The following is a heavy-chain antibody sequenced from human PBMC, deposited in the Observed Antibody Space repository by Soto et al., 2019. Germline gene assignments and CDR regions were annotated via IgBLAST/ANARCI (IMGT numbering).Heavy chain of an antibody. Sequence: QVQLVQSGAEVKKPGASLKVSCKASGYTFSNFGVSWVRQAPGQGLEWIGWSNPDNGDTNYGQKFQWRATIPTETFTNTAYMEVRGLRSHDTSVYCCASGVRVSAYLDYYMDVWGEGTTVTVSS. CDR2: SNPDNGDT. D-gene: IGHD2-8*01. J-gene: IGHJ6*03. CDR3: ASGVRVSAYLDYYMDV. V-gene: IGHV1-18*01. CDR1: GYTFSNFG.